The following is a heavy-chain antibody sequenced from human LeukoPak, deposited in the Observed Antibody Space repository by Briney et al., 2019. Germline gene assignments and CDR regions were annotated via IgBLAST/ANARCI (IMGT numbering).Heavy chain of an antibody. CDR3: ARHLGMSTMDY. V-gene: IGHV4-39*01. J-gene: IGHJ4*02. CDR1: GGSISSSSKY. D-gene: IGHD5/OR15-5a*01. Sequence: SETLSLTCTVSGGSISSSSKYWGWIRQSPGKGLEWIGNFFYSGITYYNPSLKSRVTRYVDTSKNQFYLNLRSVTAADTAVYYCARHLGMSTMDYWGQGTLVTVSS. CDR2: FFYSGIT.